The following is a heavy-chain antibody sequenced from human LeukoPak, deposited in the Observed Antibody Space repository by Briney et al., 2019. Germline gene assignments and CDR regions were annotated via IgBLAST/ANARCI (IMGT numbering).Heavy chain of an antibody. J-gene: IGHJ6*03. Sequence: GASVKVSCKASGYTFTSYYMHWVRQAPGQGLEWMGIINPSGGSTSYAQKFQGRVTMTRDMSTSTVYMELSRLRSDDTAVYYCARGTSIAVAGLRWGYYYYYMDVWGKGTTVTVSS. CDR3: ARGTSIAVAGLRWGYYYYYMDV. V-gene: IGHV1-46*01. CDR2: INPSGGST. D-gene: IGHD6-19*01. CDR1: GYTFTSYY.